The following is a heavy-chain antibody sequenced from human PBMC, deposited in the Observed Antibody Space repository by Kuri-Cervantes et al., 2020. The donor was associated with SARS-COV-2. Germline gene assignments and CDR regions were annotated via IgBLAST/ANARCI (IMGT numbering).Heavy chain of an antibody. V-gene: IGHV4-38-2*02. CDR3: ARGRHSSGRRGDWYFDL. D-gene: IGHD6-19*01. CDR1: GYSISSGYY. J-gene: IGHJ2*01. Sequence: SETLSLTCTVSGYSISSGYYWSWIRQPPGKGLEWIGYIYHSGSTYYNPSLKSRVTISVDRSKNQFSLKLSSVTAADTAVYYCARGRHSSGRRGDWYFDLWGRGTLVTVSS. CDR2: IYHSGST.